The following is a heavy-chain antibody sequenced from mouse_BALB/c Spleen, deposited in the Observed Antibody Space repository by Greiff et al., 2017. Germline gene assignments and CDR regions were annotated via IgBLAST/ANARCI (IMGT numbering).Heavy chain of an antibody. Sequence: VKLQESGPELVKPGASVRISCKASGYTFTSYYIHWVKQRPGQGLEWIGWIYPGNVNTKYNEKFKGKATLTADKSSSTAYMQLSSLTSEDSAVYFCARSKYGNYDAMDYWGQGTSVTVSS. J-gene: IGHJ4*01. CDR2: IYPGNVNT. D-gene: IGHD2-10*02. CDR3: ARSKYGNYDAMDY. V-gene: IGHV1S56*01. CDR1: GYTFTSYY.